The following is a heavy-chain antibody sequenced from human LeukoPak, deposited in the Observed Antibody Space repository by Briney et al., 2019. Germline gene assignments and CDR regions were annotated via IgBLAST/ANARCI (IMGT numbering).Heavy chain of an antibody. CDR3: AKASSSGWYSDNWFDP. CDR1: GFTVSSNY. D-gene: IGHD6-19*01. V-gene: IGHV3-53*01. J-gene: IGHJ5*02. Sequence: GGSLRLSCAASGFTVSSNYMSWVRQAPGKGLEWVSVIYSGGSTYYADSVKGRFTISRDNSKNTLYLQMNSLRAEDTAVYYCAKASSSGWYSDNWFDPWGQGTLVTVSS. CDR2: IYSGGST.